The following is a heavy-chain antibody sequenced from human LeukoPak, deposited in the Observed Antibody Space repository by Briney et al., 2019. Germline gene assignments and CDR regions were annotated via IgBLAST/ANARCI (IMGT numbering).Heavy chain of an antibody. CDR2: IWYDGSNK. CDR3: ARPYSAYEPLDY. CDR1: GFTFSSYG. Sequence: GGSLRLSCAASGFTFSSYGMHWVRQAPGKGLEWVAVIWYDGSNKYYADSVKGRFTISRDNSKNTLYLQMNSLRAEDTAVYYCARPYSAYEPLDYWGQGILVTVSS. J-gene: IGHJ4*02. D-gene: IGHD5-12*01. V-gene: IGHV3-33*01.